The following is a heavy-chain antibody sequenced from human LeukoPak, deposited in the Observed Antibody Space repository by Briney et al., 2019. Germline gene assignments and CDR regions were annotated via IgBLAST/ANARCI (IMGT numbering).Heavy chain of an antibody. CDR3: ARDIAAAGLFFDY. D-gene: IGHD6-13*01. J-gene: IGHJ4*02. V-gene: IGHV3-7*01. CDR2: MKYDGSEK. Sequence: GGSLRLSCAASGFTFSSYWMSWVRQAPGKGLEWVANMKYDGSEKDYVDSVKGRFIISRDNAKNSLYLQMNSLRAEDTAVYYCARDIAAAGLFFDYWGQGTLVTVSS. CDR1: GFTFSSYW.